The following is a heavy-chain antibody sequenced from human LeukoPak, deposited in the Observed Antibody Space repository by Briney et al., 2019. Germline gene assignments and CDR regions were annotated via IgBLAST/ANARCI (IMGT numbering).Heavy chain of an antibody. V-gene: IGHV4-34*01. CDR3: ARARRGSSSSPFRSSIAARNYFDY. CDR2: TNHSGST. D-gene: IGHD6-6*01. Sequence: PSETLSLTCAVYGGSFSCYYWSWIRQPPGKGLEWIGETNHSGSTNYNPSLKSRVTISVDTSKNQFSLKLSSVTAADTAVYYCARARRGSSSSPFRSSIAARNYFDYWGQGTLVTVSS. J-gene: IGHJ4*02. CDR1: GGSFSCYY.